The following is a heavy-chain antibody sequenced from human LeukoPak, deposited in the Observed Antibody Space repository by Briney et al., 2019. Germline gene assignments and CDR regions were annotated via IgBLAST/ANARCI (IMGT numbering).Heavy chain of an antibody. CDR1: GVSISTSNSY. Sequence: SETLSLTCTVSGVSISTSNSYWSWIRQPPGKGLEWIGSMYYTGNTYYNASLKSRVTISIDTSKNQISLRLTSVTATDTAMYYCARQTGSGLFTLPGGQGTLVTVSS. CDR3: ARQTGSGLFTLP. D-gene: IGHD3/OR15-3a*01. CDR2: MYYTGNT. J-gene: IGHJ4*02. V-gene: IGHV4-39*01.